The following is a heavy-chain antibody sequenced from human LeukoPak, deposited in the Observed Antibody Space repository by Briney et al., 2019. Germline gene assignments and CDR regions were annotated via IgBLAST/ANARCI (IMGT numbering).Heavy chain of an antibody. CDR2: MNPNSGNT. D-gene: IGHD3-10*01. CDR1: GYTFTSYD. J-gene: IGHJ4*02. CDR3: ARTYGSGSYSLSY. Sequence: ASVKVSCKASGYTFTSYDINWVRQATGQGLEWMGWMNPNSGNTGYAQKFQGRVTITRNTSTSTAYMELSSLRSENTAVYYCARTYGSGSYSLSYWGQGTLVTVSS. V-gene: IGHV1-8*03.